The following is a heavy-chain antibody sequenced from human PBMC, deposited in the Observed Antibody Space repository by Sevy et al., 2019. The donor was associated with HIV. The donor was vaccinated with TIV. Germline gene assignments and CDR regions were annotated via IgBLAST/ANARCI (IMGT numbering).Heavy chain of an antibody. D-gene: IGHD3-9*01. CDR2: IYYSGSP. J-gene: IGHJ5*02. CDR3: AGMEVGGYDLLTGRSTGWFDP. CDR1: GGSISSSNYY. V-gene: IGHV4-39*01. Sequence: SETLSLTCTVSGGSISSSNYYWGWIRQPPGKGLEWIGSIYYSGSPYYNPSLKSRVTISVVTSKNQFFLNLSSVTAPDTAVYYCAGMEVGGYDLLTGRSTGWFDPWGQGTLVTVSS.